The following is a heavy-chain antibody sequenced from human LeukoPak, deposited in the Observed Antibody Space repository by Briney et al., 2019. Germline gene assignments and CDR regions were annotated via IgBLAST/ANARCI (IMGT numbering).Heavy chain of an antibody. Sequence: SETLSLTCTVSGGSISSGSYYWSWIRQPAGKGLEWIGRIYTSGSTNYNPSLKSRVTISVDTSKNQFSLKLSSVTAADMAVYYCARVRRSGVYYFDYWGQGTLVTVSS. J-gene: IGHJ4*02. CDR3: ARVRRSGVYYFDY. V-gene: IGHV4-61*02. D-gene: IGHD6-19*01. CDR2: IYTSGST. CDR1: GGSISSGSYY.